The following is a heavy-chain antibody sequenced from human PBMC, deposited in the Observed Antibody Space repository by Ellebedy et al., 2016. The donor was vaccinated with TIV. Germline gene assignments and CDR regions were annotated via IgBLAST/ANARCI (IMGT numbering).Heavy chain of an antibody. Sequence: MPSETLSLTCAVYGGSFSGYYWSWIRQPPGKGLEWIGEIYQSANTNYNPSLKSRVTVSADTSKNQLSLKLKSVTAADTAVYYCARGYYGSGGAGMDVWGQGTPVTVSS. CDR2: IYQSANT. J-gene: IGHJ6*02. CDR3: ARGYYGSGGAGMDV. CDR1: GGSFSGYY. D-gene: IGHD3-10*01. V-gene: IGHV4-34*01.